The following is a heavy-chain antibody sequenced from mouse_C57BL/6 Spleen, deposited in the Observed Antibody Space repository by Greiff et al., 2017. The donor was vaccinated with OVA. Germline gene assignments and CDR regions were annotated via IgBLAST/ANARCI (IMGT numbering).Heavy chain of an antibody. J-gene: IGHJ1*03. D-gene: IGHD1-1*02. CDR2: ISHNTGGT. CDR3: ERRGVGRYFDV. V-gene: IGHV1-18*01. CDR1: GYTFTDYN. Sequence: VQLMESGPDLVQPGASVRIPCEASGYTFTDYNMGWVRQTHGKSLEWIGDISHNTGGTIYNHKFKGKATLTVHKSSSKAHMELRSLTSEDTAVHYCERRGVGRYFDVWGTGTTVTVSS.